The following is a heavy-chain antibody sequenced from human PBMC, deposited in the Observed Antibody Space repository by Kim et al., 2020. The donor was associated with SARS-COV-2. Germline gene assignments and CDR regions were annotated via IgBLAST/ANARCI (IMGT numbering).Heavy chain of an antibody. V-gene: IGHV3-53*01. CDR2: LYSGGGT. J-gene: IGHJ6*02. CDR1: GFNVTNNY. CDR3: ARARPYCSGGSCYADPHAMDV. Sequence: GGSLRLSCAASGFNVTNNYLSWVRQAPGKGLEWVSILYSGGGTFYADSVKGRFTASRDNFKNILFFQMNSLRAEDTAVYYCARARPYCSGGSCYADPHAMDVWGQGTTVTVSS. D-gene: IGHD2-15*01.